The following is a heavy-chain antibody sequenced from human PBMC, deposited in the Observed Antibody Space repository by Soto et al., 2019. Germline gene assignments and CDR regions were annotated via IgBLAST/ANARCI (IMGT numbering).Heavy chain of an antibody. CDR3: ARGHVVGANPTRY. J-gene: IGHJ4*02. V-gene: IGHV1-8*01. Sequence: QVQLVQSGAXVKKPGXXVKVSCKASXYTFTSYDINWVRQATGQGFEWMGWMNPNSGNIGYAQKFLGRVNMTRDTSISTPYMELSSLKSDDTAVYYCARGHVVGANPTRYWXQGTLVTVSS. CDR2: MNPNSGNI. D-gene: IGHD1-26*01. CDR1: XYTFTSYD.